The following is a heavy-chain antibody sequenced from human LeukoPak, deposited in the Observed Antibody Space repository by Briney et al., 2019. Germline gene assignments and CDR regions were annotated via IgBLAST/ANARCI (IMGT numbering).Heavy chain of an antibody. CDR2: TKSDGSST. CDR3: ARDRGYTQDY. D-gene: IGHD5-12*01. J-gene: IGHJ4*02. V-gene: IGHV3-74*01. CDR1: GFTFSSYW. Sequence: GGSLRLSCAASGFTFSSYWMHWVRQAPGKGLVWVSHTKSDGSSTSYADSVEGRFTISRDNAKNTLYLQMNSLRAEDTAVYYCARDRGYTQDYWGQGTLVTVSS.